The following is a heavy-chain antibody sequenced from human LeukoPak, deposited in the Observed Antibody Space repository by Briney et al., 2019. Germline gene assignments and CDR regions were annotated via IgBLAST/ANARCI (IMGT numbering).Heavy chain of an antibody. CDR1: GFIFDDYG. J-gene: IGHJ4*02. CDR3: ARSSHNNYWYFDY. Sequence: GGSLRLSCAASGFIFDDYGMSWVRQAPGKGLEWVSGINWNGGSTGYADSVKGRFTISRDNAKNSLYLQMSSLRAEDTALYYCARSSHNNYWYFDYWGQGTLVTVSS. V-gene: IGHV3-20*04. CDR2: INWNGGST. D-gene: IGHD1-1*01.